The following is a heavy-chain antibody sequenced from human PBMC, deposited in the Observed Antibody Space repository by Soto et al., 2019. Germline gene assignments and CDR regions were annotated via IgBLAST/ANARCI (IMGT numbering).Heavy chain of an antibody. CDR2: IIPILGIA. Sequence: QVQLVQSGAEVKKPGSSVKVSCKASGGTFSSYTISWVRQAPGQGLEWMGRIIPILGIANYAQKFQGRVTITADKSTSTADMELSSLSSEDTGVYYCASQYCCGGSCYSGAGYWGQGTLVTVSS. CDR1: GGTFSSYT. CDR3: ASQYCCGGSCYSGAGY. D-gene: IGHD2-15*01. J-gene: IGHJ4*02. V-gene: IGHV1-69*02.